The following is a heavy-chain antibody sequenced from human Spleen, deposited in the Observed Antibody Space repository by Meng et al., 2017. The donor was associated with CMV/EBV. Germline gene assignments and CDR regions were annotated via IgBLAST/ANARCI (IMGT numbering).Heavy chain of an antibody. V-gene: IGHV4-31*02. CDR2: TYLSGST. Sequence: SVSSGVYYWKWIRQLPGKGLEWIGYTYLSGSTYYNPSLESRVAMSMDTSKNQFSLRLSSVTAADTAVYYCARDPGCTSAKCYMEFDHWGQGTLVTVSS. CDR3: ARDPGCTSAKCYMEFDH. J-gene: IGHJ4*02. D-gene: IGHD2-2*02. CDR1: SVSSGVYY.